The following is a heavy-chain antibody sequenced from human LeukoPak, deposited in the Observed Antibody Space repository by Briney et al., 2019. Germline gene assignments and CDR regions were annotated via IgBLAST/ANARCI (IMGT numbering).Heavy chain of an antibody. CDR2: ISAYNGNT. D-gene: IGHD1-26*01. J-gene: IGHJ5*02. CDR3: ATDGNRAYDWFDP. Sequence: ASVKVSCKASGYTFTSYGISWVRQAPGQGLNWMGWISAYNGNTNQAQKFQGRVTMTTDTSTSTAYMELRSLRSDDTDVYYCATDGNRAYDWFDPWGQGTLVTVSS. V-gene: IGHV1-18*01. CDR1: GYTFTSYG.